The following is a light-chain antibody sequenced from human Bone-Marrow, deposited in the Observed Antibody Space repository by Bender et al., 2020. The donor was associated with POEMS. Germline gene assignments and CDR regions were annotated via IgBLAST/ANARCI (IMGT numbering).Light chain of an antibody. Sequence: QSALTQPASVSGSPGQSITISCTGSSSDVGGYNHVSWYQQYPGRAPKLMIYDVSSRPSGVSDRFSGSKSGNTASLTISGLQSEDEGDYYCQTWGTAFRVVFGGGTRLTVL. CDR2: DVS. CDR1: SSDVGGYNH. CDR3: QTWGTAFRVV. V-gene: IGLV2-14*03. J-gene: IGLJ2*01.